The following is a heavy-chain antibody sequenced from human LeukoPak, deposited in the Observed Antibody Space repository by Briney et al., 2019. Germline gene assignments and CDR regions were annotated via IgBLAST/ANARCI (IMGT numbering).Heavy chain of an antibody. D-gene: IGHD3-3*01. CDR3: AKPFGFLEWLYGGYFDS. V-gene: IGHV3-21*04. Sequence: GGSLRLSCAASGFTFSSYSMNWVRQAPGKGLEWVSSISSSSSYIYYADSLKGRFTISRDNSKNTVFLQMHSLTAEDTAVYYCAKPFGFLEWLYGGYFDSWGQGTLVIVSS. CDR2: ISSSSSYI. J-gene: IGHJ4*02. CDR1: GFTFSSYS.